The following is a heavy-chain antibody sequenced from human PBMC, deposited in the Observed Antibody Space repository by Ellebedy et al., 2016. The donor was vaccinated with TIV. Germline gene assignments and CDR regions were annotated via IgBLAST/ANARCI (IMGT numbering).Heavy chain of an antibody. CDR1: GFTFSSYG. CDR2: ISYDGSNK. J-gene: IGHJ6*02. V-gene: IGHV3-30*18. D-gene: IGHD3-3*01. Sequence: GESLKISXAASGFTFSSYGMHWVRQAPGKGLEWVAVISYDGSNKYYADSVKGRFTISRDNSKNTLYLQMNSLRAEDTAVYYCAKEPYYDSDVWGQGTTVTVSS. CDR3: AKEPYYDSDV.